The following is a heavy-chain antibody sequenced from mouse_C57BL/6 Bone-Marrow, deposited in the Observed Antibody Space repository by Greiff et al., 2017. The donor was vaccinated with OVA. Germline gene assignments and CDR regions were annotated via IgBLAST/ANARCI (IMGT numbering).Heavy chain of an antibody. D-gene: IGHD1-1*01. CDR1: DSAVFPIAY. Sequence: VQLQQSGSELRSPGSSVKLSCKDFDSAVFPIAYMCWVRQKPGHGFEWIGGILPSIGRTIYGEKFEDKATLDADTLSNTAYLELNRLTSEDSAIYYCASKMTTVNAYWGQGTLVTVSA. V-gene: IGHV15-2*01. CDR3: ASKMTTVNAY. J-gene: IGHJ3*01. CDR2: ILPSIGRT.